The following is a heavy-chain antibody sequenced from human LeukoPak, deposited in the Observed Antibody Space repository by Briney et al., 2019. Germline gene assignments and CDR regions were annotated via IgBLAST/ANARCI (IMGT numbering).Heavy chain of an antibody. CDR2: IYYSWST. V-gene: IGHV4-39*01. Sequence: PSETLSLTCTVSGGSISSSSYYWGVIRQPPGKGLEWSVSIYYSWSTYYNPSLKSRVTISVDTSKNQFSLQLSSLTAADTAVYYCARVTVTEYFDYWGQGTLVTVSS. CDR3: ARVTVTEYFDY. CDR1: GGSISSSSYY. D-gene: IGHD4-11*01. J-gene: IGHJ4*02.